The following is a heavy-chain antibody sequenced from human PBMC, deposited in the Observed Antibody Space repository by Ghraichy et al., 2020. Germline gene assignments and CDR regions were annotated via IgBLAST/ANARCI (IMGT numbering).Heavy chain of an antibody. CDR1: GFTVSSNY. Sequence: GGSLRLSCAASGFTVSSNYMSWVRQAPGKGLEWVSVIYSGGSTYYADSVKGRFTISRDNSKNTLYLQMNSLRAEDTAVYYCARGRRDSSGYYHAFDIWGQGTMVTVSS. V-gene: IGHV3-53*01. D-gene: IGHD3-22*01. CDR3: ARGRRDSSGYYHAFDI. J-gene: IGHJ3*02. CDR2: IYSGGST.